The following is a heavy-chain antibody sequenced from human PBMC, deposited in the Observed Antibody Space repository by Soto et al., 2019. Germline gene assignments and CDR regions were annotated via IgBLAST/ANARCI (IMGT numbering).Heavy chain of an antibody. Sequence: GESLKISCKGSGYSFTSYWISWVRQMPGKGLEWMGRIDPSDSYTNYSPSFQGHVTISADKSISTAYLQWSSLKASDTAMYYCARHAPPRYCSSTSCYPRFDPWGQGTLVTVSS. D-gene: IGHD2-2*01. CDR2: IDPSDSYT. CDR3: ARHAPPRYCSSTSCYPRFDP. V-gene: IGHV5-10-1*01. CDR1: GYSFTSYW. J-gene: IGHJ5*02.